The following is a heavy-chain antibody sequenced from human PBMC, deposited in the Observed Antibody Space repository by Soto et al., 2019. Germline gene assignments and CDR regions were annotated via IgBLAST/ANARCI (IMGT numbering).Heavy chain of an antibody. CDR3: ARGVGSSPPRY. J-gene: IGHJ4*02. CDR1: GGSISVYY. Sequence: TLSLTCTISGGSISVYYWSWVRQPPGHELEWIGYIYASGSPYYNPSLRSRVTISADTSKNQISLKLTSPTAADTAVYYCARGVGSSPPRYWGRGTLVTVS. D-gene: IGHD1-26*01. V-gene: IGHV4-59*01. CDR2: IYASGSP.